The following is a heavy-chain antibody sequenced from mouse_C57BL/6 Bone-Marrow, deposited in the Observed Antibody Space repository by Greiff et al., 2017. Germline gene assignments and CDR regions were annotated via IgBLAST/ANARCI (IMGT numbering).Heavy chain of an antibody. V-gene: IGHV1-59*01. Sequence: QVQLKQPGAELVRPGTSVKLSCKASGYTFTSYWMHWVKQRPGQGLEWIGVIDPSDSYTNYNQKFKGKATLTVDTSSSTAYMQRSSLTSEDSAVYYCAPIYYGIQYYVDYWGQGTTLTVAS. D-gene: IGHD2-1*01. J-gene: IGHJ2*01. CDR1: GYTFTSYW. CDR2: IDPSDSYT. CDR3: APIYYGIQYYVDY.